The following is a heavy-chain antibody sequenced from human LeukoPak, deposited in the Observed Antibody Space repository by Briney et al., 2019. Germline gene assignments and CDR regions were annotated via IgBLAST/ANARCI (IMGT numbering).Heavy chain of an antibody. Sequence: SETLSLTCAIYGGYFSGYYWSWIRQPPGKGLEWIGEINHSGSTNYNPSLKSRVTISVDTSKSHFSLKLSSVTAADPAVYYCARRNNGYYYYYYLDVWGKGTTVTVSS. CDR2: INHSGST. D-gene: IGHD1/OR15-1a*01. J-gene: IGHJ6*03. CDR3: ARRNNGYYYYYYLDV. CDR1: GGYFSGYY. V-gene: IGHV4-34*01.